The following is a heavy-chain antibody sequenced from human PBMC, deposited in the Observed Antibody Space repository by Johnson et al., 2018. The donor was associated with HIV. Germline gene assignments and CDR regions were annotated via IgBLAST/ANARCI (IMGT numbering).Heavy chain of an antibody. CDR3: ARERGFSSVLWKLSEDAFDI. CDR2: ISYDGSNK. Sequence: QMQLVESGGGLVQPGGSLRLSCAASGFTVSSNYMSWVRQAPGKGLEWVAVISYDGSNKYYADSVKGRFTISRDNSKNTLYLQMNGLRAEDTAVYYCARERGFSSVLWKLSEDAFDIWGQGTMVTVSS. D-gene: IGHD3-22*01. J-gene: IGHJ3*02. V-gene: IGHV3-30*14. CDR1: GFTVSSNY.